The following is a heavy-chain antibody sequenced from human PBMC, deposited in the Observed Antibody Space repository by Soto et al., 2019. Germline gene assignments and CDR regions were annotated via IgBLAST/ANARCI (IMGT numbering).Heavy chain of an antibody. CDR3: ASSYCGGDCYSVYYYYGMDV. V-gene: IGHV1-18*01. D-gene: IGHD2-21*02. Sequence: QVQLVQSGAEVKKPGASVKVSCKASGYTFTSYGISWVRQAPGQGLEWMGWISAYNGNTNYAQKLQGTVTMTTDTSTSTAYMELRSLRSDDTAVYYCASSYCGGDCYSVYYYYGMDVWGQGTTVTVSS. CDR2: ISAYNGNT. CDR1: GYTFTSYG. J-gene: IGHJ6*02.